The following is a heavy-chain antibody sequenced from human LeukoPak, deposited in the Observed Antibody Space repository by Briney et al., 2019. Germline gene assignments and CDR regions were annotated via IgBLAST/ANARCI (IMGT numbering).Heavy chain of an antibody. J-gene: IGHJ4*02. CDR2: ISGSGGST. Sequence: QSGGSLRLSCAASGFTCSSYAMSWVRQAPGRGREWVSAISGSGGSTYYADSVKGRFTISRDNSKNTLYLQMNSLIAEDTAVYYCAREGSGSYYVHWGQGTLVTVST. CDR1: GFTCSSYA. V-gene: IGHV3-23*01. CDR3: AREGSGSYYVH. D-gene: IGHD1-26*01.